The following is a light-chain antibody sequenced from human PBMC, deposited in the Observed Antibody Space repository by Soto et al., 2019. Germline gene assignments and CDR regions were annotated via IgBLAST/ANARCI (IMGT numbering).Light chain of an antibody. CDR1: SSNIGAGYD. J-gene: IGLJ3*02. Sequence: QSVLTQPPSVSGAPGQRVTISCTGSSSNIGAGYDVHWYRQLPGTAPKLLIYDNNSRPSGVPDRFSGSKSGTSASLAITGLQAEDEADYYCQSYDSRLNGLWVFGGGTKLTVL. V-gene: IGLV1-40*01. CDR2: DNN. CDR3: QSYDSRLNGLWV.